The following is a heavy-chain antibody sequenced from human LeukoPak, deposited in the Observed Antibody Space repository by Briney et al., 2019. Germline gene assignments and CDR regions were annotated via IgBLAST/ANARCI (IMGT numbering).Heavy chain of an antibody. D-gene: IGHD5-24*01. J-gene: IGHJ5*02. CDR2: IYGDGSFT. CDR1: GFTFSNFW. CDR3: AKADGSWTYDP. Sequence: GGSLRLSCAASGFTFSNFWMHWVRHAPGKGLVWVALIYGDGSFTRYADSVKGRFTISRDNSKNTLFLQMNSLRAEDTAVYYCAKADGSWTYDPWGQGTLVTVSS. V-gene: IGHV3-74*01.